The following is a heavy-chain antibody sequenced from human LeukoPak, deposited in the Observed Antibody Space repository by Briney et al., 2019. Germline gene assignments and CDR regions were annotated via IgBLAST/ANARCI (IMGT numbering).Heavy chain of an antibody. CDR3: AAVRLNGDRRYGYFDF. CDR1: GSSITSDYY. J-gene: IGHJ2*01. Sequence: SETLSLTCAVSGSSITSDYYWGWIRLPPEKGLEWIANIYHAGKTYYNPSLKSRVTMSVDTSKNQFSLQLSSVTAADAAVYYCAAVRLNGDRRYGYFDFWGRGTLVTVSS. V-gene: IGHV4-38-2*01. CDR2: IYHAGKT. D-gene: IGHD2-8*01.